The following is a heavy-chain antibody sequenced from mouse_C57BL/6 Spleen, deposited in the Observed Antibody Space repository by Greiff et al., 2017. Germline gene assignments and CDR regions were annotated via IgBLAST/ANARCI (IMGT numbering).Heavy chain of an antibody. J-gene: IGHJ1*03. V-gene: IGHV5-16*01. D-gene: IGHD1-1*01. CDR2: INYDGSST. CDR3: ARCYYGSSYWYFDV. CDR1: GFTFSDYY. Sequence: EVKLMESEGGLVQPGRSLKLSCTASGFTFSDYYMAWVRQVPEKGLEWVANINYDGSSTYYLDSLKSRFIISRDNAKNLLYLQMSSLKSEDTATYYCARCYYGSSYWYFDVWGTGTTVTVSS.